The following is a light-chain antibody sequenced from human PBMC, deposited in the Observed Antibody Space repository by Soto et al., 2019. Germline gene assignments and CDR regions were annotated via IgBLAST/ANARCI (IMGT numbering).Light chain of an antibody. V-gene: IGLV1-40*01. J-gene: IGLJ7*01. CDR2: GNT. Sequence: QSVLTQPPSVSGAPGQRVTISCTWGSSNIGAGFDVHWYRQLPGAAPELLIYGNTNRPSGVPDRFSGSNSGTSASLAITGLQAEDEADYYCQSYDSTLYVIFGGGTQLTVL. CDR3: QSYDSTLYVI. CDR1: SSNIGAGFD.